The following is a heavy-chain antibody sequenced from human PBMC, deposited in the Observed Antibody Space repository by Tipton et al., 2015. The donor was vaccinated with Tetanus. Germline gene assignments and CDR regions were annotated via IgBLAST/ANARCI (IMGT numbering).Heavy chain of an antibody. CDR1: GGSISSGGNY. Sequence: TLSLTCTVSGGSISSGGNYWSWIRQHPGKGLEWIGYIYDSGSTYYYNPSLKSRVTISVDTSKNQFSLKLNSVTAADTAVYYCARGNYGGTNLYYFDYWDQGTLVTVSS. V-gene: IGHV4-31*03. CDR2: IYDSGSTY. CDR3: ARGNYGGTNLYYFDY. J-gene: IGHJ4*02. D-gene: IGHD4-23*01.